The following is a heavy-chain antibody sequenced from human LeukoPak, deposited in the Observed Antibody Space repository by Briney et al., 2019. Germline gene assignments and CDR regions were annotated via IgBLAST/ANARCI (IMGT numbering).Heavy chain of an antibody. Sequence: SETLSLTCTVSGGSISSYYWSWIRQPPGRGLEWIGYIYYSGSTNYNPSLKSRVTISVDTSKNQFSLKLSSVTAADTAVYYCARMWFSSSWDRQFDPWGQGTLVTVSS. V-gene: IGHV4-59*01. D-gene: IGHD6-13*01. CDR1: GGSISSYY. CDR2: IYYSGST. J-gene: IGHJ5*02. CDR3: ARMWFSSSWDRQFDP.